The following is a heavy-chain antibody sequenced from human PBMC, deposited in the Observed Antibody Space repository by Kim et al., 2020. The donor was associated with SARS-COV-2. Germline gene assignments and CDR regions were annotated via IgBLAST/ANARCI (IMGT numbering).Heavy chain of an antibody. Sequence: SETLSLTCTVSGGSISSSSYYWGWIRQPPGKGLEWIGSIYYSGSTYYNPSLKSRVTISVDTSKNQFSLKLSSVTAADTAVYYCASKKFRYYYDSSGYYY. CDR1: GGSISSSSYY. D-gene: IGHD3-22*01. CDR2: IYYSGST. V-gene: IGHV4-39*01. CDR3: ASKKFRYYYDSSGYYY. J-gene: IGHJ6*01.